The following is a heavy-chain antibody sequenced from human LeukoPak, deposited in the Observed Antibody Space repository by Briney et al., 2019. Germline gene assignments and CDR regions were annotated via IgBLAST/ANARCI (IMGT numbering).Heavy chain of an antibody. D-gene: IGHD2-15*01. CDR1: GGTFSSYA. V-gene: IGHV1-69*06. CDR3: AREHLDNRYCSGGSCPPSTYYYYMDV. Sequence: WASVKVSCKASGGTFSSYAISWVRQAPGQGLEWMGGIIPIFGTANYVQKFQGRVTITADKSTRTAYMELSSLRSEDTAVYYCAREHLDNRYCSGGSCPPSTYYYYMDVRGKGTTVTVSS. CDR2: IIPIFGTA. J-gene: IGHJ6*03.